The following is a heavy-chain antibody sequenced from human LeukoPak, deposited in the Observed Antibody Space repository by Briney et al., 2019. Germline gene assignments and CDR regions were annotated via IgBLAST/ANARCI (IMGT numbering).Heavy chain of an antibody. Sequence: PSETLSLTCAVYGGSFSGYYWSWIRQPPGKGLEWIGEINHSGSTNYNPSLKSRVTISVDTSHNQFSLKLSSVTAADTAVYYCARGHPDHIVVVVAATYTKLYYFDYWGQGTLVTVSS. V-gene: IGHV4-34*01. J-gene: IGHJ4*02. CDR3: ARGHPDHIVVVVAATYTKLYYFDY. CDR1: GGSFSGYY. D-gene: IGHD2-15*01. CDR2: INHSGST.